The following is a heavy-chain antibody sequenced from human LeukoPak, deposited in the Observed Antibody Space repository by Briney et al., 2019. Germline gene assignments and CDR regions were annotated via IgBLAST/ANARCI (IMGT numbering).Heavy chain of an antibody. CDR3: AKDIGRYFDYFDY. Sequence: GESLRLSCAASGFTFDDYAMHWVRQAPGKGLEWVSGISWDSGSIGYADSVKGRFTISRDNAKNSLYLQMNSLRAEDMALYYCAKDIGRYFDYFDYWGQGTLVTVSS. CDR2: ISWDSGSI. D-gene: IGHD3-9*01. V-gene: IGHV3-9*03. J-gene: IGHJ4*02. CDR1: GFTFDDYA.